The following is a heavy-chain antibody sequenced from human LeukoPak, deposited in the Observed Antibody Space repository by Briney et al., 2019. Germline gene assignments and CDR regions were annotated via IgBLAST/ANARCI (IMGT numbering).Heavy chain of an antibody. CDR1: GFTFSSYA. J-gene: IGHJ4*02. Sequence: GGSLRLSCAASGFTFSSYAMSWVRQAPGKGLEWVSVIYSGGSTYYADSVKGRFTISRDNSKNTLYLQMNSLRAEDTAVYYCASHDYGDYGDFDYWGQGTLVTVSS. CDR2: IYSGGST. V-gene: IGHV3-53*01. D-gene: IGHD4-17*01. CDR3: ASHDYGDYGDFDY.